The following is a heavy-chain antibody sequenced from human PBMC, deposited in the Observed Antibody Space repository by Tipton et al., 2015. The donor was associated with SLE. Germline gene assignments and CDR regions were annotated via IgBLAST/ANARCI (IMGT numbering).Heavy chain of an antibody. J-gene: IGHJ6*03. Sequence: TLSLTCAVYGGSFSGYCWSWIRQPPGKGLEWIGEINHGGSTNYNPSLKSRLTISVDTSKNQFSLKLRSVTAADTAVYYCARQYYDFWSAYYYMDVWGKGTTVTVSS. CDR2: INHGGST. CDR1: GGSFSGYC. CDR3: ARQYYDFWSAYYYMDV. V-gene: IGHV4-34*01. D-gene: IGHD3-3*01.